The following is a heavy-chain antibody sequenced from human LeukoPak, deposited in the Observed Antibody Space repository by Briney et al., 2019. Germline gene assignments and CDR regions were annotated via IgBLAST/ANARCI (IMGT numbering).Heavy chain of an antibody. Sequence: GESLKISCKGSGYSFTSYWIGWVRQMPGKGLEWMGIIYPGDSDTRYSPSFQGQVTISADKSISTAYLQWSSLKASDTAMYYCASHPLTYYYDSSGYSPGAFDIWGQGTMVTVSS. CDR3: ASHPLTYYYDSSGYSPGAFDI. J-gene: IGHJ3*02. CDR2: IYPGDSDT. D-gene: IGHD3-22*01. V-gene: IGHV5-51*01. CDR1: GYSFTSYW.